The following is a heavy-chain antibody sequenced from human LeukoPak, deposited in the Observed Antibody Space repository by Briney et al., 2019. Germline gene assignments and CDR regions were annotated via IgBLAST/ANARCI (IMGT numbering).Heavy chain of an antibody. Sequence: SETLSLTCAVYGGSFSGYYWSWIRQPPGKGLEWIGEINHSGSTNYNPSLKSRVTISVDTSKNQFSLRLTSVTAADAAVYYCARDMGTGARAYNYYMDVWGKGTTVTVSS. CDR3: ARDMGTGARAYNYYMDV. D-gene: IGHD1-1*01. CDR2: INHSGST. J-gene: IGHJ6*03. CDR1: GGSFSGYY. V-gene: IGHV4-34*01.